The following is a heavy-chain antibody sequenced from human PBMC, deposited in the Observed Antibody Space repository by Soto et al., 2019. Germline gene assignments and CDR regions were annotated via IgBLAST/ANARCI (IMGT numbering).Heavy chain of an antibody. Sequence: LSLTCTVSGGSISSGDYYWSWIRQPPGKGLEWIGYIYYSGSTYYNPSLKSRVTISVDTSKNQFSLKLSSVTAADTAVYYCARDEGEYYFDYWGQGTLVTVSS. CDR1: GGSISSGDYY. V-gene: IGHV4-30-4*01. CDR2: IYYSGST. CDR3: ARDEGEYYFDY. J-gene: IGHJ4*02.